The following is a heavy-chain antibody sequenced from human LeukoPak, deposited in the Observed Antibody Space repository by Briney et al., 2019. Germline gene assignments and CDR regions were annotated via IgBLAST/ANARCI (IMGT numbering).Heavy chain of an antibody. D-gene: IGHD1-20*01. V-gene: IGHV1-2*02. J-gene: IGHJ4*02. CDR3: ARDTSITGTTGGY. CDR1: GYTFTGYY. Sequence: ASVKVSCKASGYTFTGYYMHWVRQAPGQGLEWMGWINPNSGGTNYAQKFQVRVTMTRDTSISTAYMELSRLRSDDTAVYYCARDTSITGTTGGYWGQGTLVTVSS. CDR2: INPNSGGT.